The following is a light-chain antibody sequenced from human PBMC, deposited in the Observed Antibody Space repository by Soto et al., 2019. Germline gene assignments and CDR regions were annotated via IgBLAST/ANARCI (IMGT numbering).Light chain of an antibody. Sequence: DIQMTQSPSTLSASVGDRVTITCRSSQSMRRLLAWFQHKPGKAPKLLIYDVSVLETGFASRFSGSGSGTEFTLTISGLQPDDIATYYCQQYDVYPLTFGPGTKV. CDR1: QSMRRL. J-gene: IGKJ1*01. CDR3: QQYDVYPLT. CDR2: DVS. V-gene: IGKV1-5*03.